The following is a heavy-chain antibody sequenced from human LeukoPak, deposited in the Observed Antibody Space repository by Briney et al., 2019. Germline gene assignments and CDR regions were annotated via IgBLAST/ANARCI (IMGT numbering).Heavy chain of an antibody. V-gene: IGHV4-61*02. D-gene: IGHD3-22*01. CDR3: ARCYYDSSGYTPLYYYYMDV. CDR1: GGSISSGSYY. CDR2: IYTSGST. Sequence: SETLSLTCTVSGGSISSGSYYWSWLRQPAGKGLEWMGRIYTSGSTNYNPSLKSRVTISVDTSKNQFSLKLSSVTAADTAVYYCARCYYDSSGYTPLYYYYMDVWGKGTTVTVSS. J-gene: IGHJ6*03.